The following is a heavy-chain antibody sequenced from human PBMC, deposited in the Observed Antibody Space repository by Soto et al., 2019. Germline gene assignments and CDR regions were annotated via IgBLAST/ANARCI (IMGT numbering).Heavy chain of an antibody. D-gene: IGHD2-15*01. CDR1: GFTFSSYA. Sequence: GGSLRLSCAASGFTFSSYAMSWVRQAPGKGMEWVSAISGSGGSTYYADSVKGRFTISRDNSKNTLYLQMNSLRAEDTAVYYCAKNGDCSGGSCYPPPYYYYYGMDVWGQGTTVTVSS. CDR2: ISGSGGST. V-gene: IGHV3-23*01. J-gene: IGHJ6*02. CDR3: AKNGDCSGGSCYPPPYYYYYGMDV.